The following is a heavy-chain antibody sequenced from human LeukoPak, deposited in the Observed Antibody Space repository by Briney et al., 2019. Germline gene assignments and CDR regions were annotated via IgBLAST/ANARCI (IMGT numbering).Heavy chain of an antibody. CDR3: TTDPAQMIVGADY. Sequence: GGSLRLSCAASGFTFSNAWMSWVRQAPGKGLEWVGRIKSKTDGGTTDYAAPVKGRFTISRDDSKNTLYLQMSSLKTEDTAVYYCTTDPAQMIVGADYWGQGTLVTVSS. CDR2: IKSKTDGGTT. V-gene: IGHV3-15*01. J-gene: IGHJ4*02. D-gene: IGHD1-26*01. CDR1: GFTFSNAW.